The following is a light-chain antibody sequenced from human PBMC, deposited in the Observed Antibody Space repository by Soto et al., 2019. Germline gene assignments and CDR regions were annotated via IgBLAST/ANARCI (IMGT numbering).Light chain of an antibody. CDR3: QQYYSYPAN. CDR1: QGISSY. Sequence: AIRMTQSPSSLSASTGDRVTITCRASQGISSYLAWYQQKPGKAPKLLIYAASTLPSGVPSRFSGSGSGTDFTLTISCLQSEDFATYYCQQYYSYPANFGQGTRLEIK. J-gene: IGKJ5*01. CDR2: AAS. V-gene: IGKV1-8*01.